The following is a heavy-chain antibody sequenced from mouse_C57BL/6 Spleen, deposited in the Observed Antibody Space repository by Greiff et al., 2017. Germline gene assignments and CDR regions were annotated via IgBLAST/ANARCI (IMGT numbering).Heavy chain of an antibody. J-gene: IGHJ4*01. Sequence: EVQLQESGPELVKPGASVKISCKASGYSFTGYYMNWVKQSPEKSLEWIGEINPSTGGTTYNEKFKDKATLTVDKSSSTAYMQLKSLTSEDSAVYYCARSTTVVGAMDYWGQGTSVTVSS. V-gene: IGHV1-42*01. D-gene: IGHD1-1*01. CDR1: GYSFTGYY. CDR2: INPSTGGT. CDR3: ARSTTVVGAMDY.